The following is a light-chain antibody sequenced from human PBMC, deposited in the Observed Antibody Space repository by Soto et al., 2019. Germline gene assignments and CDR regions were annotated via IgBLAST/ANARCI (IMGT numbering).Light chain of an antibody. J-gene: IGKJ5*01. CDR2: DAS. CDR1: HSISNR. V-gene: IGKV1-5*01. CDR3: QQRSDWQT. Sequence: DIQMTQSPSTLSASVGYIVTITFRASHSISNRLAWYQQKPGKAPKVLIYDASSLESGVPSRFSGSGSGTDFTLTISSLEPEDFAVYYCQQRSDWQTFGQGTRLEIK.